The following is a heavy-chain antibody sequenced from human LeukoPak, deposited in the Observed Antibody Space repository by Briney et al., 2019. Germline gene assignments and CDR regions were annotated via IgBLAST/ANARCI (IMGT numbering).Heavy chain of an antibody. CDR3: ARDRGGSVSHGFDAFDI. V-gene: IGHV3-7*01. CDR1: GFTLSNYW. CDR2: IKQDGGEK. D-gene: IGHD3-10*01. J-gene: IGHJ3*02. Sequence: GGSLRLSCAASGFTLSNYWMNWVRQAPGKGLEWVANIKQDGGEKSYVDSVKGRFTISRDNAKNSLHLQMNSLRAEDTAVYYCARDRGGSVSHGFDAFDIWGQGTMVTVSS.